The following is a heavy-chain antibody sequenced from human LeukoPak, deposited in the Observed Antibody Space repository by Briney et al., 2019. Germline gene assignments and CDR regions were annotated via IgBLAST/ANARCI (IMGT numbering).Heavy chain of an antibody. CDR2: ISSSSSTI. CDR3: ARTGSLGYCSGGSCYPIVNFDY. D-gene: IGHD2-15*01. J-gene: IGHJ4*02. Sequence: LSLTCTVSGGSISSGGYYWSWVRQAPGKGLEWVSYISSSSSTIYYADSVKGRFTISRDNAKNSLYLQMNSLRDEDTAVYCCARTGSLGYCSGGSCYPIVNFDYWGQGTLVTVSS. V-gene: IGHV3-48*02. CDR1: GGSISSGGYY.